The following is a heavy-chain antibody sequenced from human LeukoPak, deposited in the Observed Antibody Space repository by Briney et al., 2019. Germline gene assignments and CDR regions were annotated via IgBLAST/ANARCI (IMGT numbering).Heavy chain of an antibody. J-gene: IGHJ4*02. CDR2: ISSSSSTI. V-gene: IGHV3-48*04. CDR1: GFTFSSYS. CDR3: ARDRAYCGSDCYSAVDY. Sequence: GGSLRLSCAASGFTFSSYSMNWVRQAPGKGLEWVSYISSSSSTIYYADSVKGRFTISRDNAKNSLYLQMNSLRAEDTAVHYCARDRAYCGSDCYSAVDYWGQGTLVTVSS. D-gene: IGHD2-21*02.